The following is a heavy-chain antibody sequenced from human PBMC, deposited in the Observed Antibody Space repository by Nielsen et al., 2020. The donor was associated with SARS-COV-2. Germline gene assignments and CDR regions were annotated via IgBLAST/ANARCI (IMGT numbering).Heavy chain of an antibody. CDR2: ISGSGSYI. Sequence: GESLKISCAASGFTFSNYTMIWVRQPPGKGLEWVSSISGSGSYIYYADSVKGRFTISRDTARNSLYLHMNSLRAEDTAVYFCARVAMGMTSVTTNWYFDLWGRGTLVTVSS. J-gene: IGHJ2*01. V-gene: IGHV3-21*01. D-gene: IGHD4-11*01. CDR3: ARVAMGMTSVTTNWYFDL. CDR1: GFTFSNYT.